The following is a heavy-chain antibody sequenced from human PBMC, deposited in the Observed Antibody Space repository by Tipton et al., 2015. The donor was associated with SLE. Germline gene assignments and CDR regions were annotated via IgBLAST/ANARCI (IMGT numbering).Heavy chain of an antibody. V-gene: IGHV4-38-2*02. J-gene: IGHJ3*02. D-gene: IGHD1-26*01. CDR2: IYHSGTT. CDR1: GYSISSGYS. Sequence: TLSLTCTVSGYSISSGYSWGWIRQSPGKGLEWIGTIYHSGTTYYNPSLKSRVTISVDTSKNQFSLRLSSVTAADTALYFCATDEWDLRGGDVFDIRGQGTMVTVSS. CDR3: ATDEWDLRGGDVFDI.